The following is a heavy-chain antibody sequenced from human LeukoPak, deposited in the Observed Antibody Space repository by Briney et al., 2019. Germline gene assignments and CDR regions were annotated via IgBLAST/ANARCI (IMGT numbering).Heavy chain of an antibody. CDR2: INAGNGNT. CDR3: ARVVLGDGILTGYYDY. CDR1: GYTFTSYA. D-gene: IGHD3-9*01. Sequence: ASVKVSCKASGYTFTSYAMHWVRQAPGQRLEWMGWINAGNGNTKYSQEFQGRVTITRDTSASTAYMELSSLRSEDTAVYYCARVVLGDGILTGYYDYWGQGTLVTVSS. J-gene: IGHJ4*02. V-gene: IGHV1-3*03.